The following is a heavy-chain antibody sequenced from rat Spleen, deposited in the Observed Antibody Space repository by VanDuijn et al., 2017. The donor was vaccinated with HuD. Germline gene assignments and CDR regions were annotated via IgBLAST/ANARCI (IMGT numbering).Heavy chain of an antibody. CDR3: VKEANYGGLMDA. D-gene: IGHD1-11*01. J-gene: IGHJ4*01. Sequence: EVQLVESDGGLVQPGRSLKLSCAASGFTFSDYYMAWVRQAPTKGLEWVASINYDGGSTYYRDSVKGRFIISRNNAKSSLYLQMNSLRSEDTATYYCVKEANYGGLMDAWGQGASVTVSS. CDR2: INYDGGST. V-gene: IGHV5-20*01. CDR1: GFTFSDYY.